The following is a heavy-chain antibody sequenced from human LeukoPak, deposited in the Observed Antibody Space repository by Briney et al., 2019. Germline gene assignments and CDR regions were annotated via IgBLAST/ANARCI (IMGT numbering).Heavy chain of an antibody. CDR2: AYYTGDN. CDR1: GGSIISAY. J-gene: IGHJ5*02. V-gene: IGHV4-59*01. Sequence: SETLSLTCTVSGGSIISAYWSWLRQSPGKGLEWIGYAYYTGDNNYNPSLKSRVTILVDTSKRQFSLRMRSVTAADTAIYYCARLVAPGSLEDWFDPWGQGTLVTVSS. CDR3: ARLVAPGSLEDWFDP. D-gene: IGHD5-12*01.